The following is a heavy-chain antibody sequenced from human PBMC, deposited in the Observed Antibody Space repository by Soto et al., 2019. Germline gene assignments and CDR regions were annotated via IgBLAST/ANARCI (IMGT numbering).Heavy chain of an antibody. CDR3: AKDIVPAVPYCYYCIDV. CDR1: GFTFSSYA. CDR2: ISGSGGST. Sequence: GGSRRPLCAASGFTFSSYAMSWVRQAPGKGLEWVSAISGSGGSTYYADSVKGRFTIPRDNSKHTLYLQMNSLRAEDTAVYFCAKDIVPAVPYCYYCIDVWGQGTTVPVSS. J-gene: IGHJ6*02. D-gene: IGHD2-2*01. V-gene: IGHV3-23*01.